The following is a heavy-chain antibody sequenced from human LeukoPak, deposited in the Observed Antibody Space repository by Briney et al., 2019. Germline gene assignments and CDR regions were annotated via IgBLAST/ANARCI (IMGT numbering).Heavy chain of an antibody. CDR2: INPNRGGT. V-gene: IGHV1-2*02. CDR3: ATGRYCTNGVCSYLLAY. CDR1: GYTFTGYY. J-gene: IGHJ4*02. D-gene: IGHD2-8*01. Sequence: ASVKVSCKASGYTFTGYYMHWVRQAPGQGLEWMGWINPNRGGTNYAQKFQGRVTMTRDTSISTAYMELSRLRSDDTAVYYCATGRYCTNGVCSYLLAYWGQGTLVTVSS.